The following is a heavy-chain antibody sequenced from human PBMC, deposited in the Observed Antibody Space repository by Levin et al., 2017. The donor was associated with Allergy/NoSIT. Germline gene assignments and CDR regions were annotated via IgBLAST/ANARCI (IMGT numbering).Heavy chain of an antibody. CDR3: ARANSGNYYGMDV. J-gene: IGHJ6*02. CDR2: IWHDGTNK. V-gene: IGHV3-33*01. D-gene: IGHD6-13*01. Sequence: GGSLRLSCAASGFIFSSYGMHWVRQAPGEGLEWVAVIWHDGTNKYYADSVKGRFIISRDNSKNKLYLQMNSLRAEDTALYYCARANSGNYYGMDVWGQGTTVTVSS. CDR1: GFIFSSYG.